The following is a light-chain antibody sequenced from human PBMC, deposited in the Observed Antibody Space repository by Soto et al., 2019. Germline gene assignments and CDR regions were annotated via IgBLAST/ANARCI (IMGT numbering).Light chain of an antibody. CDR3: SSHTASATVL. V-gene: IGLV2-14*01. CDR2: EVS. J-gene: IGLJ2*01. Sequence: QSALTQPASVSGSPGQSITISCTGTSSDVGTYNFVSWYQQYPGKAPKLMIYEVSNRPSGVSDRFSGSKSANTAYLTISGLQPEDEADYYCSSHTASATVLFGGGTQLTVL. CDR1: SSDVGTYNF.